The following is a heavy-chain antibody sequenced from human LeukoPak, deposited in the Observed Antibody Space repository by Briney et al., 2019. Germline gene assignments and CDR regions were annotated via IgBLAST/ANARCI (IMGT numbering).Heavy chain of an antibody. V-gene: IGHV7-4-1*02. CDR3: ATRDPNSGSYYGLDY. J-gene: IGHJ4*02. D-gene: IGHD1-26*01. Sequence: ASVKVSCKASGYTFTSYAMNWVRQAPGQGLEWMGWISTNTGNPTYAQGFTGRFVFSLDTSVGTAYLQISSLKAEDTAVYYCATRDPNSGSYYGLDYWGQGTLVTVSS. CDR2: ISTNTGNP. CDR1: GYTFTSYA.